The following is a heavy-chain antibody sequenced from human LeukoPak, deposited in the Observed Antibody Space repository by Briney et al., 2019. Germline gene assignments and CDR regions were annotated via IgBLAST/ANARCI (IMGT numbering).Heavy chain of an antibody. J-gene: IGHJ4*02. CDR2: ISYDGSNK. D-gene: IGHD4-17*01. Sequence: GRSLRLSCAASGFTFNSYAMHWVRQAPGKGLEWVAVISYDGSNKYYADSVKGRFTISRDNSKNTLYLQMNSLRAEDTAVYYCARDWSDYGDYVSLFDYWGQGTLVTVSS. CDR3: ARDWSDYGDYVSLFDY. CDR1: GFTFNSYA. V-gene: IGHV3-30-3*01.